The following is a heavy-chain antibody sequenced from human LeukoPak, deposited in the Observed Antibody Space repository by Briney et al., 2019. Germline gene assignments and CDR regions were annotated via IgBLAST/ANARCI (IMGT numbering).Heavy chain of an antibody. D-gene: IGHD3-10*01. V-gene: IGHV4-34*01. Sequence: SETLSLTCAVYGGSFSGYYWSWIRQPPGKGLEWIGEINHSGGTNYNPSLKSRVTISVDTSKNQFSLKLSSVTAADTAVYYCARGPRTITVVRGVMRRKGFDPWGQGTLVTVSS. CDR1: GGSFSGYY. CDR3: ARGPRTITVVRGVMRRKGFDP. J-gene: IGHJ5*02. CDR2: INHSGGT.